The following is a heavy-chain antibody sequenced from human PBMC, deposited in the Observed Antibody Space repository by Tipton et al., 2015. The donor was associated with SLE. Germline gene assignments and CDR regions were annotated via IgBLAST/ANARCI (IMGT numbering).Heavy chain of an antibody. CDR1: GGSFSGYH. CDR2: IADTGSP. J-gene: IGHJ4*02. D-gene: IGHD1-7*01. CDR3: ARRYNWNYKDYFDY. Sequence: TLSLTCAVYGGSFSGYHWTWIRQPPGQGLEWIGEIADTGSPNYNPSLKSRVTISLDTSKSQFPLILNSLTAADTAVYYCARRYNWNYKDYFDYWGQGTPVTVSS. V-gene: IGHV4-34*01.